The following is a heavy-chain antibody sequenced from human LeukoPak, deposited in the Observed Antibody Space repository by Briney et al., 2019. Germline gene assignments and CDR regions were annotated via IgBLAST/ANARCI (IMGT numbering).Heavy chain of an antibody. D-gene: IGHD4-11*01. CDR1: GFSFSSYG. V-gene: IGHV3-30*18. Sequence: PGGSLRLSCAASGFSFSSYGMHWVRQAPGKGLEWVAVISNDGSITKYGDSMKGRFTISRDNSKNTLYVQMNSLRTDDAAVYYCAKSKSPYPMDYIFDFWGQGTLVTVSS. CDR2: ISNDGSIT. J-gene: IGHJ4*02. CDR3: AKSKSPYPMDYIFDF.